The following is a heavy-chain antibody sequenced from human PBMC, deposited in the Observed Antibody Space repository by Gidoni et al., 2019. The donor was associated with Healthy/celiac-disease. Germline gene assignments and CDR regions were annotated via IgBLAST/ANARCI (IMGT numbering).Heavy chain of an antibody. CDR2: IYYSGST. CDR1: GGSISSSSYS. Sequence: QLQLQESGPGLVKPSETLSLTCTVSGGSISSSSYSWGWIRQPPGKGLEWIGSIYYSGSTYYNPSLKSRVTISVDTSKNQFSLKLSSVTAADTAVYYCASIRRVYCGGDCYSAYYYGMDVWGQGTTVTVSS. J-gene: IGHJ6*02. D-gene: IGHD2-21*02. CDR3: ASIRRVYCGGDCYSAYYYGMDV. V-gene: IGHV4-39*01.